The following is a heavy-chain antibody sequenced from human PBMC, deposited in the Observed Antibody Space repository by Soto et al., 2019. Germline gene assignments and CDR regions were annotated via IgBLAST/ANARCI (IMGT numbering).Heavy chain of an antibody. CDR1: GYTFTSYG. Sequence: ASVKVSCKASGYTFTSYGISWVRQAPGQGLEWMGWISAYNGNTNYAQKLQGRVTMTTDTSTSTAYMELRSLRSDDTAVYYCARTTDTILAGYYYMDVWGKGTTVTVSS. D-gene: IGHD3-3*01. J-gene: IGHJ6*03. CDR3: ARTTDTILAGYYYMDV. V-gene: IGHV1-18*01. CDR2: ISAYNGNT.